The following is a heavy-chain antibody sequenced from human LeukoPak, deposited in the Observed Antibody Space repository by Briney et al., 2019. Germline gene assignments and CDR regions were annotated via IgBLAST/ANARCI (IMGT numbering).Heavy chain of an antibody. CDR1: GYTFSGYY. D-gene: IGHD2-2*01. Sequence: ASVKVSCKASGYTFSGYYMHWVRQAPGQGLEWMGWINPNSGGTNYAQKFQGRVTMTRDTSISTAYMELSRLRSDDTAVYYCARDFPYCSSTSCYPSDPSGQGTLVTVSS. J-gene: IGHJ5*02. CDR2: INPNSGGT. V-gene: IGHV1-2*02. CDR3: ARDFPYCSSTSCYPSDP.